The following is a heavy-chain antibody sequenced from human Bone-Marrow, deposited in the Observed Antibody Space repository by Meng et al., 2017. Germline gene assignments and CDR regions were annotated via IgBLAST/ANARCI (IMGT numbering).Heavy chain of an antibody. J-gene: IGHJ2*01. D-gene: IGHD2-2*01. CDR1: GGSFSGYY. CDR2: INHSGST. Sequence: QVPLQQWGAGLLKPSETLSLTCAVYGGSFSGYYWSWIRQPPGKGLEWIGEINHSGSTNYNPSLKSRVTISVDTSKNQFSLKLSSVTAADTAVYYCARGRGTMPYWYFDLWGRGTLVTVSS. V-gene: IGHV4-34*01. CDR3: ARGRGTMPYWYFDL.